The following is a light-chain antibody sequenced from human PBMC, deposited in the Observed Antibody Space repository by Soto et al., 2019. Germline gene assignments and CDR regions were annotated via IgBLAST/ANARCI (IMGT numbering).Light chain of an antibody. Sequence: QSVLIQPPSASGTPGQRVTVSCSGGSSNIGSYPVNWYQQLPGAAPKLLIYSNSQRPSGVPDRFSASKSGTSASLAISGLQSEDEAEYYCAAWDDSLKGYVFGPGTKLTVL. CDR3: AAWDDSLKGYV. V-gene: IGLV1-44*01. CDR1: SSNIGSYP. CDR2: SNS. J-gene: IGLJ1*01.